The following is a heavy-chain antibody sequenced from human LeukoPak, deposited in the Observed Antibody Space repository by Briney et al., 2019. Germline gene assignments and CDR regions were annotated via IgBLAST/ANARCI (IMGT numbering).Heavy chain of an antibody. J-gene: IGHJ4*02. D-gene: IGHD1-26*01. CDR3: ARDVGATPGYFDY. V-gene: IGHV4-61*08. CDR2: IYNSGST. CDR1: GGSTSTGDYY. Sequence: SETLSLTCIVSGGSTSTGDYYWSWIRQPPGKGLEWIGYIYNSGSTNYNPSLKSRVTISVDTSKNQFSLKLSSVTAADTAVYYCARDVGATPGYFDYWGQGTLVTVSS.